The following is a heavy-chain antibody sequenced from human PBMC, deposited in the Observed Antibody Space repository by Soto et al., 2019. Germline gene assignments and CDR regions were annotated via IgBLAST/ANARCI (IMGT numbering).Heavy chain of an antibody. J-gene: IGHJ6*02. CDR1: GFTFSSNY. CDR2: IYSGGST. D-gene: IGHD6-13*01. CDR3: AREGYSSNYYYYYGMDV. V-gene: IGHV3-53*01. Sequence: LRLSCAACGFTFSSNYMSWVRQAPGKGLEWVSVIYSGGSTYYADSVKGRFTISRDNSKNTLYLQMNSLRAEDTAVYYCAREGYSSNYYYYYGMDVWGQGTTVTVSS.